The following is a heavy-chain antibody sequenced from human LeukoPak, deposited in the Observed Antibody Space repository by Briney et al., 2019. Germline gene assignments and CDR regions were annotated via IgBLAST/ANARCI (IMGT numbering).Heavy chain of an antibody. V-gene: IGHV4-38-2*02. D-gene: IGHD3-22*01. Sequence: PSETLSLTCTVSGHSISSGYYWGWIRQPPGKGLEWIGSIYHSGSTYYNPSLKSRVTISVDTSKKQFSLKLSSVTAADTAAYYCAREAYDSSGYPVGFDYWGQGTLVTVSS. CDR1: GHSISSGYY. J-gene: IGHJ4*02. CDR2: IYHSGST. CDR3: AREAYDSSGYPVGFDY.